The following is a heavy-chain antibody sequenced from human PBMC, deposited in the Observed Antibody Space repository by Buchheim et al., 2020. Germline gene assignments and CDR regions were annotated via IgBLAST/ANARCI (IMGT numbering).Heavy chain of an antibody. Sequence: QVQLVESGGGVVQPGRSLRLSCAASGFTFTSYGMHWVRQAPGKGLEWVAVISYDGSDKYYAESVKGRFTISRDNSKNTLYLQMNSLRAEDTAVYYCAKSWEDGYFDYWGQGTL. CDR3: AKSWEDGYFDY. CDR1: GFTFTSYG. J-gene: IGHJ4*02. D-gene: IGHD1-26*01. V-gene: IGHV3-30*18. CDR2: ISYDGSDK.